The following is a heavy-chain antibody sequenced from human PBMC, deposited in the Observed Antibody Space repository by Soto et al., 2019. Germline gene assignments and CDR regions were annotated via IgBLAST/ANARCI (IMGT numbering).Heavy chain of an antibody. CDR3: ARDWHYDSRTLYYFDH. CDR2: IIPIFGTA. CDR1: GGTFSSYA. Sequence: QVQLVQSGAEVKKPGSSVKVSCKASGGTFSSYAISWVRQAPGQGLEWMGGIIPIFGTANYAQKFQGRVTITADESTRTAYMELSSLGYEDTAVYYCARDWHYDSRTLYYFDHWGQGTLVTVSS. V-gene: IGHV1-69*01. J-gene: IGHJ4*02. D-gene: IGHD3-22*01.